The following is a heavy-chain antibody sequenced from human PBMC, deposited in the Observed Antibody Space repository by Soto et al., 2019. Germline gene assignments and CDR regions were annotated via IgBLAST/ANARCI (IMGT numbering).Heavy chain of an antibody. V-gene: IGHV3-33*01. J-gene: IGHJ5*02. D-gene: IGHD2-2*02. Sequence: GGSLRLSCAASGFTFSSYGMHWVRQAPGKGLEWVAVIWYDGSNKYYADSVKGRFTISRDNSKNTLYLQMNSLRAEDTAVHYCARAAIQSGWFDPWGQGTLVTVSS. CDR3: ARAAIQSGWFDP. CDR2: IWYDGSNK. CDR1: GFTFSSYG.